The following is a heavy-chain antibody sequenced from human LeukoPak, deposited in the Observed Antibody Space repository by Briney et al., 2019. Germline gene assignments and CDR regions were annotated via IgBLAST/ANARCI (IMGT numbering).Heavy chain of an antibody. Sequence: SETLSLTCSVSGGSISSFYCNWMRQPAGKGLEWIGRIYTSGTTTYNPSLKSRVTMSVDTSKNQFSLKLSSVTAADTAVYYCARDSGTTGEVKFDPWGQGTLVTVSS. CDR3: ARDSGTTGEVKFDP. V-gene: IGHV4-4*07. J-gene: IGHJ5*02. CDR2: IYTSGTT. CDR1: GGSISSFY. D-gene: IGHD3-10*01.